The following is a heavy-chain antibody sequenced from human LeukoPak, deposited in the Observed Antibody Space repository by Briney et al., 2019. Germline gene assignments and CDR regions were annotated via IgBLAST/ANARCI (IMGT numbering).Heavy chain of an antibody. CDR1: GFTVSSNY. Sequence: GGSLRLSCAASGFTVSSNYMSWVRQAPGKGLEWVSDIYSGGSTYYADSLKGRFTISRDNSKSTLYLQMNTLTAEDTAVYYCATYPWTTVVTPLWGQGTLVTVSS. J-gene: IGHJ4*02. CDR2: IYSGGST. V-gene: IGHV3-66*01. D-gene: IGHD4-23*01. CDR3: ATYPWTTVVTPL.